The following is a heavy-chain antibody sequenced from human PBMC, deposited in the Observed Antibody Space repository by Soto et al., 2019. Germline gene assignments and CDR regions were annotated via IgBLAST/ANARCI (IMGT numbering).Heavy chain of an antibody. CDR3: ARDLGSGYDPGDY. J-gene: IGHJ4*02. CDR2: IIPTIGTT. V-gene: IGHV1-69*12. CDR1: GDTFTIFA. D-gene: IGHD5-12*01. Sequence: QVQLVQSGAEVKKPGSSVKVSCKASGDTFTIFAISWVRQAPGQGLEWMGGIIPTIGTTNYAQRFQGRITITGDESTGKAYMELSSLKSEDTAVYYCARDLGSGYDPGDYWGQGTLVTVSS.